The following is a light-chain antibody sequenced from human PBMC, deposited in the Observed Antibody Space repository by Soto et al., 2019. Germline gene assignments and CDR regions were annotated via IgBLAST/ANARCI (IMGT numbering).Light chain of an antibody. CDR3: AAWDDTGTSPGWV. J-gene: IGLJ3*02. Sequence: QSVLTQPPSVSGTPGQRITLSCSGSNSNIGTNFVYWYQQLPGTAPKLLIYSNNQRPSVVPDRFFATKSGTSASLAISGLRSDDEAHYYCAAWDDTGTSPGWVFGGGTKLPVL. CDR2: SNN. CDR1: NSNIGTNF. V-gene: IGLV1-47*02.